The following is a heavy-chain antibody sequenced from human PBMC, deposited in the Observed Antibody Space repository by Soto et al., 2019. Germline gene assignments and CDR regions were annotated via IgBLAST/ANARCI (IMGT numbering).Heavy chain of an antibody. CDR1: GGSISSSSYY. Sequence: SETLSLTCTVSGGSISSSSYYWGWIRQPPGKGLEWIGSIYYSGSTYYNPSLKSRVTISVDTSKNQFSLKLSSVTAADTAVYYCASEKRDFYDSSGYYQKWGQGTLVTVSS. CDR2: IYYSGST. J-gene: IGHJ4*02. D-gene: IGHD3-22*01. CDR3: ASEKRDFYDSSGYYQK. V-gene: IGHV4-39*07.